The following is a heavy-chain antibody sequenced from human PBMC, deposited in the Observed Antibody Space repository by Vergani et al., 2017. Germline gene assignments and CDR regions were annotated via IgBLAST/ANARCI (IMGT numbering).Heavy chain of an antibody. CDR2: IYHSGST. CDR1: GGSISSSNW. J-gene: IGHJ3*02. Sequence: QVQLQESGPGLVKPSGTLSLTCAVSGGSISSSNWWSWVRQPPGKGLEWIGEIYHSGSTNYNPSLKSRVTISVDTSKNQFSLKLSSVTAADTAVYYCARGTIVVVPAATYDAFDIWGQGTMVTVSS. V-gene: IGHV4-4*02. CDR3: ARGTIVVVPAATYDAFDI. D-gene: IGHD2-2*01.